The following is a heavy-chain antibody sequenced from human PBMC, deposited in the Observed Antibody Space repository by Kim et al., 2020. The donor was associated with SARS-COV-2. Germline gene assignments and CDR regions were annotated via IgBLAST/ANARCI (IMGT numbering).Heavy chain of an antibody. CDR3: ATGHTLAY. J-gene: IGHJ4*02. V-gene: IGHV3-7*01. CDR2: IKEDGSEK. CDR1: GFSFNNFY. Sequence: GGSLRLSCAASGFSFNNFYMTWVRQAPGKGLEWVANIKEDGSEKYYLDSVNGRFTISRDNAKNSLNLQMNSLRVEDTAVYYCATGHTLAYWGQGTLVTVSS.